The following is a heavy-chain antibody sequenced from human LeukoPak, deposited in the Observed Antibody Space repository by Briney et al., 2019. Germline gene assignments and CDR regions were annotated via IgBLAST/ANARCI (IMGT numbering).Heavy chain of an antibody. CDR2: IKQDGSEK. J-gene: IGHJ4*02. V-gene: IGHV3-7*01. Sequence: GGSLRPSCAASGFTFRSYWMSWVRQAPGKGLEWVANIKQDGSEKYYVDSVKGRFTISRDNARNSLYLQMDSLRAGDTAVYYCARDGEPFDYWGQGTLVTVSS. CDR1: GFTFRSYW. CDR3: ARDGEPFDY.